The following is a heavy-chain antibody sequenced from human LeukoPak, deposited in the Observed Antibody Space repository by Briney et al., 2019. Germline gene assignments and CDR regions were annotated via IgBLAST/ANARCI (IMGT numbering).Heavy chain of an antibody. J-gene: IGHJ2*01. Sequence: KSSETLSLTCTVSGGSISSGSYYWSWIRQPAGKGLEWIGRIYTSGSTNYNPSLKSRVTISVDTSKNQFSLKLSSVTAADTAVYYCARDKANWGPPYWYFDLWGRGTLVTVSS. D-gene: IGHD7-27*01. V-gene: IGHV4-61*02. CDR2: IYTSGST. CDR1: GGSISSGSYY. CDR3: ARDKANWGPPYWYFDL.